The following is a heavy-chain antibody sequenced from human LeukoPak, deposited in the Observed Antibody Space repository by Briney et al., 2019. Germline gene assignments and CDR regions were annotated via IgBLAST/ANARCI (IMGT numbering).Heavy chain of an antibody. Sequence: GASVKVSFKASGGTFSIYAISWVRQAPGQGLEWMGGIIPIFGTANYAQKFQGRVTITADESTSTAYMELSSLRSEDTAVYYCARDLEGSSGWSHQEYFQHWGQGTLVTVSS. J-gene: IGHJ1*01. CDR2: IIPIFGTA. V-gene: IGHV1-69*13. CDR3: ARDLEGSSGWSHQEYFQH. CDR1: GGTFSIYA. D-gene: IGHD6-19*01.